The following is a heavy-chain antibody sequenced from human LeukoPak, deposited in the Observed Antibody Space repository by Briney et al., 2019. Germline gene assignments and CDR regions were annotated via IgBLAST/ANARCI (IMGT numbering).Heavy chain of an antibody. CDR1: GYSFTSYW. CDR3: ARHAPLVRGVIYYFDH. J-gene: IGHJ4*02. CDR2: IYPGDSAT. V-gene: IGHV5-51*01. Sequence: ESLKISCKGSGYSFTSYWIGWVRQVPGKGLEWMGIIYPGDSATTYSPSFQGQVTISADKSITTAYLQWSSLKASDTAMYYCARHAPLVRGVIYYFDHWGQGTLVTVSS. D-gene: IGHD3-10*01.